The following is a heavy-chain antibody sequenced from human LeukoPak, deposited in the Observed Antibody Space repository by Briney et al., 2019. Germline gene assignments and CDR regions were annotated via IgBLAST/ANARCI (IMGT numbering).Heavy chain of an antibody. Sequence: GGSLRLSCAASGFTFSSYEMNWVRQAPGKGLEWVSYISSGSTIYDADSVKGRFTISRDNAKNSLYLQMNSLRAEDTAVYYCARESIAVTGAPFDYWGQGTLVTVSS. CDR3: ARESIAVTGAPFDY. J-gene: IGHJ4*02. D-gene: IGHD6-19*01. CDR1: GFTFSSYE. CDR2: ISSGSTI. V-gene: IGHV3-48*03.